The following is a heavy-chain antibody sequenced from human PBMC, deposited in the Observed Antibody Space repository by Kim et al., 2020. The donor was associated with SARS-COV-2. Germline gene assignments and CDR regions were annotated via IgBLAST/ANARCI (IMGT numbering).Heavy chain of an antibody. CDR3: ARLDRVRGVSGMDV. V-gene: IGHV4-39*01. J-gene: IGHJ6*02. D-gene: IGHD3-10*01. Sequence: NPSLKSRVTISVDTSKNQFSLNLSSVTAGDTAVYYCARLDRVRGVSGMDVWGQGTTVTVSS.